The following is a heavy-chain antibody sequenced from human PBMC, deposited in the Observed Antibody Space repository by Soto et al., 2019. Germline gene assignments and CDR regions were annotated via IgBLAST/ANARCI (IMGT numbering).Heavy chain of an antibody. CDR3: AKDQATMIVVGLIDY. CDR1: GFTFSSYG. J-gene: IGHJ4*02. CDR2: MSSDGSNR. D-gene: IGHD3-22*01. Sequence: PGGSLRLSCAASGFTFSSYGMHWVRQAPGKGLEWVAVMSSDGSNRYYADSVQGRFTISRDNSKNTLYLQMNSLRAEDTAVYYCAKDQATMIVVGLIDYWGQGTLVTVSS. V-gene: IGHV3-30*18.